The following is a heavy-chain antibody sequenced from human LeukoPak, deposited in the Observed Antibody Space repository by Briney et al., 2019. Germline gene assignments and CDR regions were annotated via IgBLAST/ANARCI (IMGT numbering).Heavy chain of an antibody. Sequence: SETLSLTCAVSGYSISSGYYWGWIRQPPGKGLEWIGKINRSGNTYYHPSLKSRITISIDTSKNQFSLKVSSVTAADTAVYYCARLKGSWSIDYWGQGTLVTVSS. CDR1: GYSISSGYY. J-gene: IGHJ4*02. V-gene: IGHV4-38-2*01. D-gene: IGHD6-13*01. CDR2: INRSGNT. CDR3: ARLKGSWSIDY.